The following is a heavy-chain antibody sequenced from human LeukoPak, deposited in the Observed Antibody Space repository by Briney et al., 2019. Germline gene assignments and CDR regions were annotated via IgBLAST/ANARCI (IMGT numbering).Heavy chain of an antibody. CDR1: GFTFSSYG. D-gene: IGHD1-26*01. CDR3: AKEGATLGYDY. Sequence: GGSLRLSCAASGFTFSSYGMHWVRQAPGKGLEWVAVISYDGSNKYYADSVKGRFTISRDNSKNTLYLQMNSLRAEDTAVYYCAKEGATLGYDYWGQGTPVTVSS. J-gene: IGHJ4*02. CDR2: ISYDGSNK. V-gene: IGHV3-30*18.